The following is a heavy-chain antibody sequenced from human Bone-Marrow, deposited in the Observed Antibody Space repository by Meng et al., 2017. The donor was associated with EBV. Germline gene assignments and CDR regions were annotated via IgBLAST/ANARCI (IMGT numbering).Heavy chain of an antibody. CDR1: GASVSSGSYY. V-gene: IGHV4-61*01. CDR3: ASTSGNLIYSDY. D-gene: IGHD1-26*01. J-gene: IGHJ4*02. CDR2: IYYNGNT. Sequence: QVQLPESGPGLVKPSETLSLSCTVSGASVSSGSYYWNWIRQPPGKGLEWIGYIYYNGNTNYNPSLKSRVTISVDTSKNQFSLKLSSVTAADTAAYYCASTSGNLIYSDYWGQGTLVTVSS.